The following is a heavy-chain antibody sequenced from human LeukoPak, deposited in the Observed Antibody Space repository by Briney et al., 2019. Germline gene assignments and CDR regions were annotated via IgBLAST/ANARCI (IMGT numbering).Heavy chain of an antibody. D-gene: IGHD5-18*01. J-gene: IGHJ4*02. CDR2: IYHNGNT. Sequence: PSETLSLTCAVSGGSISSGGYSWSWIRQPPGKGLEWIGYIYHNGNTYYSPSLKSRVTISVDRSKNQLSLKLSSVTAADTAMYYCASGGYSYGFDYWGQGTLVTVSS. CDR3: ASGGYSYGFDY. V-gene: IGHV4-30-2*01. CDR1: GGSISSGGYS.